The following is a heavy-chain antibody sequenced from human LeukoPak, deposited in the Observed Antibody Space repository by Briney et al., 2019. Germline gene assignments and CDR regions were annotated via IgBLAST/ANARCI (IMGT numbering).Heavy chain of an antibody. Sequence: GGSXXLSCAASGFTFSSXWMSWVXQXXGXGXEWXANIKQDGSEKYYVDSVKGRFTISRDNAKNSLYLQMNSLRAEDTAVYYCARDSPSSTSWGYWGQGTLVTVSS. D-gene: IGHD2-2*01. CDR1: GFTFSSXW. V-gene: IGHV3-7*01. J-gene: IGHJ4*02. CDR3: ARDSPSSTSWGY. CDR2: IKQDGSEK.